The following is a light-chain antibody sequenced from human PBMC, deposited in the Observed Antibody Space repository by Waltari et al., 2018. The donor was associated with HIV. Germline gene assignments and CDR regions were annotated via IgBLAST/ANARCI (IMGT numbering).Light chain of an antibody. CDR1: QSVSNN. CDR3: QQYNDWPLT. J-gene: IGKJ4*01. Sequence: EIVMTQSPAPLSVSPGERATLSCRASQSVSNNLAWYQQKPGQAPRLLIYGVSTRATGIPARFSGSGSGSEFTLTISSLQSEDFAVYYCQQYNDWPLTFGGGTKVEIK. V-gene: IGKV3D-15*01. CDR2: GVS.